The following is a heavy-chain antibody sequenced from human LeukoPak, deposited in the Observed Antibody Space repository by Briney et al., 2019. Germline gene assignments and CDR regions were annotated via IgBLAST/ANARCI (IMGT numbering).Heavy chain of an antibody. Sequence: SETLSLTCSVSGGSLSTYSWTWVRQSPGKRLEWIGSIYNGGTTNCNPSLKSRATISPDTAKNQFSLRLRSVTAADTAIYYCARDTTVASGMQYWGQGTLVSVSS. CDR1: GGSLSTYS. CDR2: IYNGGTT. CDR3: ARDTTVASGMQY. D-gene: IGHD5-12*01. J-gene: IGHJ4*02. V-gene: IGHV4-59*01.